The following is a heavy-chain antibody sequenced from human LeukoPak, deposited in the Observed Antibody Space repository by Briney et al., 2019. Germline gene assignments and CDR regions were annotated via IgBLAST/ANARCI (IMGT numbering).Heavy chain of an antibody. V-gene: IGHV4-59*01. Sequence: SETLSLTCTVSGGSISSYYWSWIRQPPGKGLEWIGNIYYSGSTYYNPSLRSRVTISVDTSKNQFSLKLSSVTAADTAVYYCARALAPAGDIVVVPATIPHYYYYMDVWGNGTTVTVSS. J-gene: IGHJ6*03. D-gene: IGHD2-2*01. CDR2: IYYSGST. CDR1: GGSISSYY. CDR3: ARALAPAGDIVVVPATIPHYYYYMDV.